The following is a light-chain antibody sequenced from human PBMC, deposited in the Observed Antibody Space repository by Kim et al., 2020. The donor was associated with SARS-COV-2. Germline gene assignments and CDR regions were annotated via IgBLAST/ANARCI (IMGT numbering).Light chain of an antibody. Sequence: ELVLTQSPGTLSLSPGERATLSCRASESVFSSYSAWYQHKPGQAPRLLIYAASNRATGIPDRFSGSGSGTDFTLIISRLEPEDSAVYYCQQYGSSRWTFGQGTKVHIK. J-gene: IGKJ1*01. V-gene: IGKV3-20*01. CDR2: AAS. CDR1: ESVFSSY. CDR3: QQYGSSRWT.